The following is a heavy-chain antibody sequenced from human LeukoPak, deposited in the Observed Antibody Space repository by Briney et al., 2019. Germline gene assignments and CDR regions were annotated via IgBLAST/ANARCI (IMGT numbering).Heavy chain of an antibody. CDR1: GFIFSSYG. V-gene: IGHV3-23*01. Sequence: GSLRLSCAASGFIFSSYGMTWVRQAPGKGLEWVSDISGSGGSTHYADSVKGRFTISRDNPKHALYLQMNSLRADDTAVYYCAKRDIAVAGTIDNWGQGTLVTVSS. CDR2: ISGSGGST. D-gene: IGHD6-19*01. J-gene: IGHJ4*02. CDR3: AKRDIAVAGTIDN.